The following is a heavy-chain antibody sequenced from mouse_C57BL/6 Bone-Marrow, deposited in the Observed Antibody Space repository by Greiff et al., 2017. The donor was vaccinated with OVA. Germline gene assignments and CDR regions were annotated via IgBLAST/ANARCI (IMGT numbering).Heavy chain of an antibody. J-gene: IGHJ1*03. CDR1: GYTFTSYW. V-gene: IGHV1-52*01. D-gene: IGHD2-1*01. CDR2: IDPYDSET. Sequence: QVQLQQPGAELVRPGSSVKLSCKASGYTFTSYWMHWVKQRPIQGLEWIGNIDPYDSETHYNQKFKDKATLTVDKSSSTASMQLSSLTSEDSAVYYCARKYYANYEVYSFDFWGTGTTVTVSS. CDR3: ARKYYANYEVYSFDF.